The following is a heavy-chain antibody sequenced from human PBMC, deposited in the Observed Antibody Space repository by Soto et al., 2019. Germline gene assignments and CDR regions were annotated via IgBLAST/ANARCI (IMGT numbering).Heavy chain of an antibody. CDR1: GFTFSSYA. Sequence: GGSLRLSCAASGFTFSSYAMSWVRQAPGKGLEWVSAISGSGGSTYYADSVKGRFTISRDNSKNTLYLQMNSLRAEDTAVYYCAKDGPPGIAAAGYFDYWGQGTLVTVS. J-gene: IGHJ4*02. CDR3: AKDGPPGIAAAGYFDY. D-gene: IGHD6-13*01. V-gene: IGHV3-23*01. CDR2: ISGSGGST.